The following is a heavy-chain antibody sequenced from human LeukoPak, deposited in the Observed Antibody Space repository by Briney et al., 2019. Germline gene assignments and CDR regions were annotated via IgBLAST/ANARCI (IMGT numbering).Heavy chain of an antibody. V-gene: IGHV3-7*01. CDR3: ARGRYSYGLEYDY. CDR1: GFPFSSYW. J-gene: IGHJ4*02. CDR2: IKQDGSEE. D-gene: IGHD5-18*01. Sequence: GGSLRLSCAASGFPFSSYWMTWVRQAPGKGLEWVANIKQDGSEEDYVDSVKGRFTISRDNAKNSVYLQLNSLRAEGTAVYYCARGRYSYGLEYDYWGQGTLVTVSS.